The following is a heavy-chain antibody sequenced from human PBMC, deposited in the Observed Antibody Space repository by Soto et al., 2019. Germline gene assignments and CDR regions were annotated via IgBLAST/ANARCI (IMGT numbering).Heavy chain of an antibody. D-gene: IGHD3-10*01. Sequence: SETLSVTCTVSGGSISSSSYYWGWVRHPPGKGLEWIGSIYYSGRTYYNPSLKSRVTISVDTSKNQFSLKLSSVTAADTAVYYCARYSPELWFGELSWFDPWGQGTLVT. CDR3: ARYSPELWFGELSWFDP. CDR1: GGSISSSSYY. V-gene: IGHV4-39*01. J-gene: IGHJ5*02. CDR2: IYYSGRT.